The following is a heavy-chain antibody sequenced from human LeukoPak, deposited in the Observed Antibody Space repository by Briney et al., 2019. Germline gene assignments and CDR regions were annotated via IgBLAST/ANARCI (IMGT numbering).Heavy chain of an antibody. D-gene: IGHD1-14*01. J-gene: IGHJ6*02. Sequence: GGSLRLSCAASGFTFSSYWMSWVRQAPGKGLEWVANIKQDGSEKYYVDSVKGRFTISRDNAKNSLYLQMNSLRAEDTAVYYCARVPGDYYYGMDVWGQGTTVTVSS. CDR3: ARVPGDYYYGMDV. CDR1: GFTFSSYW. V-gene: IGHV3-7*04. CDR2: IKQDGSEK.